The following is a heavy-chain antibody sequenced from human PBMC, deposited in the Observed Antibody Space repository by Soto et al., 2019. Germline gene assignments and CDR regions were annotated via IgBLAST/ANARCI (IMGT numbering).Heavy chain of an antibody. CDR2: IKSKTDGGTT. Sequence: GGSLRLSCATTGFAFGNAWMNWVCEAPGKGLEWVGRIKSKTDGGTTDYAAPVKGRFTISRDDSKNTLYLQMNSLKAEDTAVYYCARGVRNNYGYLPDNWGQGTLVTVSS. CDR3: ARGVRNNYGYLPDN. J-gene: IGHJ4*02. V-gene: IGHV3-15*07. D-gene: IGHD5-18*01. CDR1: GFAFGNAW.